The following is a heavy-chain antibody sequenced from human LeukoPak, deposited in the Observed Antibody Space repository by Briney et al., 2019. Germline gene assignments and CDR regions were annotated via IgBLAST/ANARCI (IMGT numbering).Heavy chain of an antibody. CDR1: GFTFSSYW. CDR2: IKQDGSEK. V-gene: IGHV3-7*03. J-gene: IGHJ4*02. CDR3: AKGGSYFGSVYYFDY. D-gene: IGHD1-26*01. Sequence: RGSLRLSCAASGFTFSSYWMSWVRQAPGKGLEWVANIKQDGSEKYYVDSVKGRFTISRDNAKNSLYLQMNSLRAEDTAVYYCAKGGSYFGSVYYFDYWGQGTLVTVSS.